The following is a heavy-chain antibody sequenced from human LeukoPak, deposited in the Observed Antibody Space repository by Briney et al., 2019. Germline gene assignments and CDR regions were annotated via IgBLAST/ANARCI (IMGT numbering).Heavy chain of an antibody. CDR2: ISSSGSTI. V-gene: IGHV3-11*04. CDR1: GFIFSDYY. CDR3: ARDLPRGAVDY. Sequence: GGSLRLSCAASGFIFSDYYMSWIRQAPGKGLEWVSYISSSGSTIFYADSVKGRFTISRDNAKNSLYLQMNSLRAEDTAVYYCARDLPRGAVDYWGQGTLVTVSS. J-gene: IGHJ4*02. D-gene: IGHD5-24*01.